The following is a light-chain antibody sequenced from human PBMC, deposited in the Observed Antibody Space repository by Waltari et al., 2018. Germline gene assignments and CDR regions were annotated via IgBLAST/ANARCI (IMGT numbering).Light chain of an antibody. Sequence: DIQMTQSPSSLSASVGDRVTITCRASQTISRYLNWYQQKPGKAPNLLIYAASSLQSGVPSRFSGSGSGRDFTFIITSLQPEDFATYYCQESYSFTRTFGQGTKVEIK. CDR3: QESYSFTRT. CDR1: QTISRY. J-gene: IGKJ1*01. V-gene: IGKV1-39*01. CDR2: AAS.